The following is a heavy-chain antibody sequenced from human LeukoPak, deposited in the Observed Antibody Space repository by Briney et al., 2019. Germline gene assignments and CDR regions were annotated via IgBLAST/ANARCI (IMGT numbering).Heavy chain of an antibody. Sequence: GGSLRPSCAASGFTVSSNYMSWVRQAPGKGLEWVSVIYSGGSTYYADSVKGRFTISRDNSKNTLYLQMNSLRAEDTAVYYCARVPRSSGWTYFDYWGQGTLVTVSS. D-gene: IGHD6-19*01. V-gene: IGHV3-66*01. CDR2: IYSGGST. CDR1: GFTVSSNY. CDR3: ARVPRSSGWTYFDY. J-gene: IGHJ4*02.